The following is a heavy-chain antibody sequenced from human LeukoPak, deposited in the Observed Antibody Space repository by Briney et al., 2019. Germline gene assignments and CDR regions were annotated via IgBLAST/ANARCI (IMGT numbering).Heavy chain of an antibody. CDR2: INPSGGST. V-gene: IGHV1-46*03. J-gene: IGHJ4*02. CDR3: ARDHGYSSGWYTGGDFDY. Sequence: ASVKVSCKASGYTFTGYYMHWVRQAPGQGLEWMGIINPSGGSTSYAQKFQGRVSMTRDTSTSTVYMELSSLRSEDTAVYYCARDHGYSSGWYTGGDFDYWGQGTLVTVSS. D-gene: IGHD6-19*01. CDR1: GYTFTGYY.